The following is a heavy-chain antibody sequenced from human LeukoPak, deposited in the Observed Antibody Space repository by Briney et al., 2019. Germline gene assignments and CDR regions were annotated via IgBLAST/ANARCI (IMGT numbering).Heavy chain of an antibody. CDR1: GFTFSSYW. CDR2: IKQDGSEK. D-gene: IGHD3-10*01. Sequence: GGSLRLSCAASGFTFSSYWMSWVRQAPGKGLEWVANIKQDGSEKYYVDSVRGRFTISRDNAKNSLYLQMNSLKAEDTAVYYCARIYYGSGSYYNDYWGQGTLVTVSS. J-gene: IGHJ4*02. CDR3: ARIYYGSGSYYNDY. V-gene: IGHV3-7*01.